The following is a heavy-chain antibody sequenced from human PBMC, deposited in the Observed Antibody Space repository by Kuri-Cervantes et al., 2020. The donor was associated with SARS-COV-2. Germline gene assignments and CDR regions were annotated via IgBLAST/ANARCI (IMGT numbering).Heavy chain of an antibody. CDR1: GYTFTSYY. CDR3: ARGREDYSNYWSNWFDP. CDR2: INPSGGST. V-gene: IGHV1-46*01. D-gene: IGHD4-11*01. J-gene: IGHJ5*02. Sequence: ASVKVSCKASGYTFTSYYMHWVRQAPGQGLEWMGIINPSGGSTSYAQKFQGRVTMTRDTSTSTVYMELSSLRSEDTAVYYCARGREDYSNYWSNWFDPRGQGTLVTVSS.